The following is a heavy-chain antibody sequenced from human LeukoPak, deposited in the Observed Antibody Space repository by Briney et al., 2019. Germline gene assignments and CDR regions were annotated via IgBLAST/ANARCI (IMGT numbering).Heavy chain of an antibody. CDR2: IKQDGRER. CDR1: GFTLSSFW. J-gene: IGHJ4*02. Sequence: GGSLRLSCAASGFTLSSFWMSWVRQTPGKGLEWVANIKQDGRERYYVDSVKGRFTISRDNARNSLYLQMNSLRAEDTAVYYCARDASRYYFGSGSFDGLDYWGQGTLVTVSS. D-gene: IGHD3-10*01. V-gene: IGHV3-7*01. CDR3: ARDASRYYFGSGSFDGLDY.